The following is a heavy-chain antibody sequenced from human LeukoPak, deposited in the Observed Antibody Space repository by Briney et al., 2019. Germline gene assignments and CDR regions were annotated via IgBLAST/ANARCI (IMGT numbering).Heavy chain of an antibody. CDR2: ISAYNGNT. J-gene: IGHJ6*02. D-gene: IGHD6-13*01. CDR3: ARASSSWYVPYYYYGMDV. Sequence: GASVKVSCKASGYTFTSYGISWVRQAPGQGLEWMGWISAYNGNTNYAQKLQGRVTMTTDTSTSTAYMELRSLRSGDTAVYYCARASSSWYVPYYYYGMDVWGQGTTVTVSS. CDR1: GYTFTSYG. V-gene: IGHV1-18*01.